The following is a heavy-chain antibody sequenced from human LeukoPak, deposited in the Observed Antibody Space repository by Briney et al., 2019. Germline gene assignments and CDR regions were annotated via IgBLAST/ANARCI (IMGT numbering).Heavy chain of an antibody. D-gene: IGHD2-21*01. CDR1: GFTFSSYW. J-gene: IGHJ4*02. CDR2: IKQDGSEK. CDR3: ARYSGPIDY. V-gene: IGHV3-7*01. Sequence: PGGSLRLSCAASGFTFSSYWMSWVRQAPGKGLEWVANIKQDGSEKYYLDSVKGRFTISRDNAKNSLCLQMNSLRAEDTAVYYYARYSGPIDYWGQGTLVTVSS.